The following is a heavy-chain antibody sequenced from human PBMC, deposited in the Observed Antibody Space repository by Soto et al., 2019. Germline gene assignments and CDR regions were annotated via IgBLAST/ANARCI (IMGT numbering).Heavy chain of an antibody. D-gene: IGHD4-4*01. V-gene: IGHV3-23*01. J-gene: IGHJ4*02. Sequence: GGSLRLSCASSVFTFSSYAMSWVRHSPGKWLEWVSAISGSGGSTYYADSVKGRFTISRDNSKNTLYLQMNSLRAEDTAVYYCAKHITRGTETIYYFDYWGQGTLVTVYS. CDR3: AKHITRGTETIYYFDY. CDR1: VFTFSSYA. CDR2: ISGSGGST.